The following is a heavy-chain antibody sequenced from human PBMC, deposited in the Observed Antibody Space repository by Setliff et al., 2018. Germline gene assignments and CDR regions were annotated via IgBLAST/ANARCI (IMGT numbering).Heavy chain of an antibody. CDR3: ARGSSGWSWDY. D-gene: IGHD6-19*01. J-gene: IGHJ4*02. V-gene: IGHV3-21*05. CDR1: GFTFNTYS. CDR2: IRNGGNDK. Sequence: GGSLRLSCAASGFTFNTYSMNWVRQAPGKRLEWVSFIRNGGNDKYYADSVKGRFTISRDNAKNSLFLQMNSLRAEETAVYYCARGSSGWSWDYWGQGTVVTVSS.